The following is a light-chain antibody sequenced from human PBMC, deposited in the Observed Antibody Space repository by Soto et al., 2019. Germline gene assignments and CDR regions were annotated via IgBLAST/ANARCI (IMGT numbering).Light chain of an antibody. CDR1: QDISNR. V-gene: IGKV1-12*01. Sequence: DIQMTQSPSSVSASVGDRVTITCRASQDISNRLAWYQQKPGKPPKFLIYAASTLQSGVPSRFSGSGSGTDFTLTISSLQPEDFATYYCQQANSFPLTFGGGTKVDIK. J-gene: IGKJ4*01. CDR3: QQANSFPLT. CDR2: AAS.